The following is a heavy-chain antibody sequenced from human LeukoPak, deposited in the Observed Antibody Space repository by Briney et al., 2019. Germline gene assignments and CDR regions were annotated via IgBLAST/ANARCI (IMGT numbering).Heavy chain of an antibody. D-gene: IGHD6-19*01. V-gene: IGHV1-69*13. CDR2: IIPIFGTA. CDR3: ARALPHRTIAVAGIRYYYYYGMDV. CDR1: GGTFSSYA. Sequence: SVKVSCTASGGTFSSYAISWVRQAPGQGLEWMGGIIPIFGTANYAQKFQGRVTITADESTSTAYMELSSLRSEDTAVYYCARALPHRTIAVAGIRYYYYYGMDVWGQGTTVTVS. J-gene: IGHJ6*02.